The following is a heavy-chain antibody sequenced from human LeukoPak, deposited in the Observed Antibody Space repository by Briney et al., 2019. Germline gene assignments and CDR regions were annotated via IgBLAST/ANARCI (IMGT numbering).Heavy chain of an antibody. CDR3: AHRLREPLDCGGDCYSASDAFDI. J-gene: IGHJ3*02. CDR2: IYWDDDK. CDR1: GFSLSTSGVG. D-gene: IGHD2-21*02. Sequence: SGPTLVKPTQTLTLTCTFSGFSLSTSGVGVGWIRQPPGKALEWLALIYWDDDKRYSPSLKSRLTITKDTSKNQVVLTMTNMDPVDTATYYCAHRLREPLDCGGDCYSASDAFDIWGQGTMVTVSS. V-gene: IGHV2-5*02.